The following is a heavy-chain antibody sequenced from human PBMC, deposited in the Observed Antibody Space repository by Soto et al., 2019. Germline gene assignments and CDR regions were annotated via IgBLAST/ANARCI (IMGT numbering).Heavy chain of an antibody. Sequence: QVQLVQSGAEVKKPGASVKVSCRASGYTFTSYGISWVRQAPGQGLEWMGWISAYNGNTNYAQKLQGRVTMTTDTSTSTSYIEVRSLRSDDTAVYYCARDSSDDYYDGSGPDDWGQGTLVTVSS. CDR3: ARDSSDDYYDGSGPDD. J-gene: IGHJ4*02. CDR2: ISAYNGNT. V-gene: IGHV1-18*01. CDR1: GYTFTSYG. D-gene: IGHD3-22*01.